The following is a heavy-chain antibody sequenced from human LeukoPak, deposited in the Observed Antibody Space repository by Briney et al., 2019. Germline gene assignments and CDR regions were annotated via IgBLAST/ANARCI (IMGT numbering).Heavy chain of an antibody. Sequence: GGSLRLSCAASGFTFSHYWMGWVRQAPGKGLEWVSTLNGGGDRKHYADSVRGRFIISRNNSKNTLDLQMKNLRAEDTAVYYCDATDYWGQGTVVTVSS. CDR1: GFTFSHYW. D-gene: IGHD2-2*01. CDR3: DATDY. J-gene: IGHJ4*02. CDR2: LNGGGDRK. V-gene: IGHV3-23*01.